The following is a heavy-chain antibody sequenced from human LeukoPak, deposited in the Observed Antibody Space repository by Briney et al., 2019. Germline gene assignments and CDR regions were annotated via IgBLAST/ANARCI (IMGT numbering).Heavy chain of an antibody. CDR1: GYTFTGYY. J-gene: IGHJ6*02. D-gene: IGHD4-11*01. Sequence: RGASVKVSCKASGYTFTGYYMHWVRQAPGQGLEWMGWINPNSGGTNYAQKFQGRATMTRDTSISTAYMELSRLRSDDTAVYYCAREPRTISMTTVKYYYYYGMDVWGQGTTVTVSS. CDR2: INPNSGGT. CDR3: AREPRTISMTTVKYYYYYGMDV. V-gene: IGHV1-2*02.